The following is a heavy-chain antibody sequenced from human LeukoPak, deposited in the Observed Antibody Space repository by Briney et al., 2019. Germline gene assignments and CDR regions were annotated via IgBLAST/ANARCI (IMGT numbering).Heavy chain of an antibody. D-gene: IGHD3-22*01. J-gene: IGHJ4*02. V-gene: IGHV1-18*01. CDR2: ISAYNGNT. CDR1: GYTFTSYG. Sequence: ASVKVSCKASGYTFTSYGISWVRQAPGQGLEWMGWISAYNGNTNYAQKLQGRVTMTTDTSTSTAYMELRSLRSDDTAVYYCARAPITMIVVVITNTFDYWGQGTLVTVSS. CDR3: ARAPITMIVVVITNTFDY.